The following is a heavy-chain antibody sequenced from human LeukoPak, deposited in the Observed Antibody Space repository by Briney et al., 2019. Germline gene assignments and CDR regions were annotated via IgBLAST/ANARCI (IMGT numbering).Heavy chain of an antibody. D-gene: IGHD4-17*01. J-gene: IGHJ4*02. V-gene: IGHV4-39*01. Sequence: RTSETLSLTCTVSGGSISRSSYYWGWIRQPPGKGLEWIGSIYYSGSTYYNPSLKSRVTISVDTSKNQFSLKLSSVTAADTAVYYCAQTTVTTFPFDYWGQGTLVTVSS. CDR2: IYYSGST. CDR3: AQTTVTTFPFDY. CDR1: GGSISRSSYY.